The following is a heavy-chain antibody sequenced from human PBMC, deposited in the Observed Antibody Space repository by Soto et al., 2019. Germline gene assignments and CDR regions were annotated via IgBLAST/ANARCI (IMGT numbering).Heavy chain of an antibody. Sequence: QVQLQESGPGLVKPSQTLSLTCTVSGGSISSGGYYWSWIRQHPGKGLEWIGYIYYSGSTYYNPSLKSRVTISGDTSKKQFSLKLGSVTAADTAVYYCARDSRSYWSSTSCYDYYGMDVWGQGTTVTVSS. CDR3: ARDSRSYWSSTSCYDYYGMDV. V-gene: IGHV4-31*03. CDR2: IYYSGST. J-gene: IGHJ6*02. D-gene: IGHD2-2*01. CDR1: GGSISSGGYY.